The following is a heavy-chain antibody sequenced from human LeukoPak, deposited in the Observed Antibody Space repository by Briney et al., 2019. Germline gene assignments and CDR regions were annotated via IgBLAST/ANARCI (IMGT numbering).Heavy chain of an antibody. D-gene: IGHD6-13*01. CDR2: INPNSGGT. CDR1: GYTFTGYY. Sequence: ASVKVSCKASGYTFTGYYMHWVRQAPGQGLEWMGWINPNSGGTNYAQKFQGRVTMTRDTSISTAYMELSGLRSDDTAVYYCARDSFWYSSSWYPDYFDYWGQGTLVTVSS. CDR3: ARDSFWYSSSWYPDYFDY. V-gene: IGHV1-2*02. J-gene: IGHJ4*02.